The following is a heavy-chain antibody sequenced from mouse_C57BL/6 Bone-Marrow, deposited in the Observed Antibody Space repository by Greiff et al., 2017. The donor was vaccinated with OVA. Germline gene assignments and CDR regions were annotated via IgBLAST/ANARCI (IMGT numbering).Heavy chain of an antibody. CDR3: YSCVGYGSSHGYFDV. CDR2: IDPENGDT. Sequence: EVQLQQSGAELVRPGASVKLSCTASGFTFKDYYMHWVKQRPEQGLEWIGWIDPENGDTEYASKFQGKATISADTSSNTAYLQLSSLTSEDTAVYACYSCVGYGSSHGYFDVWGTGTTVTVSS. V-gene: IGHV14-4*01. J-gene: IGHJ1*03. CDR1: GFTFKDYY. D-gene: IGHD1-1*01.